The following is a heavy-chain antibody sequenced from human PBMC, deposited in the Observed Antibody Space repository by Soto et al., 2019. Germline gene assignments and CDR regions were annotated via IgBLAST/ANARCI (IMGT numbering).Heavy chain of an antibody. CDR3: ARAVWGGYYRGLDP. CDR2: IYSGGST. J-gene: IGHJ5*02. V-gene: IGHV3-53*01. D-gene: IGHD3-3*01. CDR1: GSTVSSNY. Sequence: GGSLRLSCAASGSTVSSNYMSWVRQAPGKGLEWVSVIYSGGSTYYADSVKGRFTISRDNSKNTLYLQMNSLRAEDTAAYYCARAVWGGYYRGLDPWGQGTLVTVS.